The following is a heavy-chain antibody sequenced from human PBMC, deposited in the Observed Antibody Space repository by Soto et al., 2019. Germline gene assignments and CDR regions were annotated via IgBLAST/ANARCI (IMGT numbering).Heavy chain of an antibody. CDR1: GYTFTRSG. D-gene: IGHD5-12*01. V-gene: IGHV1-18*01. J-gene: IGHJ6*02. CDR3: AREGVAPYYYYGMDV. Sequence: QVQLEQSGAEVKKPGASVKVSCKASGYTFTRSGISWVRQAPGQGPEWMGWISSYNGDTNYAQTFQGRVTMTTDTSTSTAYMELRSLRSEDTAVYYCAREGVAPYYYYGMDVWGQGTPVTVSS. CDR2: ISSYNGDT.